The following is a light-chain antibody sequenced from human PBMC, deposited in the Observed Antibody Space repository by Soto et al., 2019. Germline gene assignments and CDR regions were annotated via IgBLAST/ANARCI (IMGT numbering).Light chain of an antibody. J-gene: IGKJ1*01. CDR3: HQYNSYHWT. CDR2: KAS. V-gene: IGKV1-5*03. CDR1: ESISSW. Sequence: DLQMTQSPSTLSASVGDRVTITCRASESISSWLAWYQQKPGQAPKLLIYKASSLESGVPSRVSCSGSGPEFTLTIRSLQTDEFATDYGHQYNSYHWTVGQGTKVEIK.